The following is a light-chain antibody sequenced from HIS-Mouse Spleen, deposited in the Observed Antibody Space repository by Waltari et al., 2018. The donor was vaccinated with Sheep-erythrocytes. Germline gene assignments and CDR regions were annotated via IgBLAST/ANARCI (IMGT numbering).Light chain of an antibody. Sequence: DIQITQSPSSLSASVGDRVTITCQESQATRTYLNWDQQNPAKAPKLLIYDASNLETGVPSRFSGSGSGTDFTFTISSLQPEDIATYYCQQYYNLLTFGGGTKVEIK. CDR3: QQYYNLLT. CDR1: QATRTY. V-gene: IGKV1-33*01. J-gene: IGKJ4*01. CDR2: DAS.